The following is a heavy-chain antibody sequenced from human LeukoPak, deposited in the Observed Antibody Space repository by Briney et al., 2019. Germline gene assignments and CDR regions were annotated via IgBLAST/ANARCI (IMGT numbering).Heavy chain of an antibody. Sequence: ASVKVSCKASGGTFSSYAISWVRQAPGQGLEWMGGIIPIFGTANYAQKFQGRVTITADESTSTAYMGLSSLRSEDTAVYYCARDFGYSYGSFDYWGQGTLVTVSS. J-gene: IGHJ4*02. V-gene: IGHV1-69*13. CDR1: GGTFSSYA. CDR3: ARDFGYSYGSFDY. D-gene: IGHD5-18*01. CDR2: IIPIFGTA.